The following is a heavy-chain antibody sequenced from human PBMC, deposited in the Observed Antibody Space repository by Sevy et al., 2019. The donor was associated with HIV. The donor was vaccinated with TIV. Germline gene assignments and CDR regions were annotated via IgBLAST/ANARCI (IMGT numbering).Heavy chain of an antibody. CDR2: ISYDGSNK. J-gene: IGHJ6*02. CDR3: AREMIVVVIHGMDV. D-gene: IGHD3-22*01. CDR1: GFTFSSYA. V-gene: IGHV3-30-3*01. Sequence: GESLKISCAASGFTFSSYAMHWVRQAPGKGLEWVAVISYDGSNKYYADSVKGRFTISRDNSKNTLYLQMNSLRAEDTAVYYCAREMIVVVIHGMDVWGQGTTATVSS.